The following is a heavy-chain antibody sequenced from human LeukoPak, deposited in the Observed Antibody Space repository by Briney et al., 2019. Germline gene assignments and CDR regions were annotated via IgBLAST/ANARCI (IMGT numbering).Heavy chain of an antibody. J-gene: IGHJ4*02. V-gene: IGHV3-7*01. CDR2: INQDGSKK. CDR1: GFIFSDDW. CDR3: ARDHAYRADY. Sequence: GGSLTLSWAVVGFIFSDDWMCWVRQAPGKGLQWVANINQDGSKKYYADSLKGRFTISRDNAKNSLYLQMSSLRAEDTAVYYCARDHAYRADYWGQGTLVAVSS. D-gene: IGHD2-2*01.